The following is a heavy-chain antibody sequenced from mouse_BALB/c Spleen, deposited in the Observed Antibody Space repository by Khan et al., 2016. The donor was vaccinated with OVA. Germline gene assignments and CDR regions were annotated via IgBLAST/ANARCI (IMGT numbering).Heavy chain of an antibody. CDR3: ARGRAY. J-gene: IGHJ3*01. D-gene: IGHD3-3*01. CDR1: GYSLTSNYA. V-gene: IGHV3-2*02. CDR2: INYSGST. Sequence: EVQLQESGPGLVKPSQSLSLTCTVTGYSLTSNYAWNWIRQFPGNKLEWMGYINYSGSTSYTPSLKSRISITRATSKNQFFLQLNSVTTEDTATXFCARGRAYWGQGTLVTVSA.